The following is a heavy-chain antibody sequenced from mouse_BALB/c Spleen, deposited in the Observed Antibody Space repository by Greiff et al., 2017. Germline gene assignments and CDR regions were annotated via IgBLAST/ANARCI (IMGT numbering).Heavy chain of an antibody. D-gene: IGHD2-3*01. J-gene: IGHJ3*01. V-gene: IGHV5-6*02. CDR2: ISSGGSYT. CDR3: ARLSYDGYLWFAY. CDR1: GFTFSSYG. Sequence: DVKLVESGGDSVKPGGSLKLSCAASGFTFSSYGMSWVRQTPDKRLEWVATISSGGSYTYYPDSVKGRFTISRDNAKNTLYLQMSSLKSEDTAMYYCARLSYDGYLWFAYWGQGTLVTVSA.